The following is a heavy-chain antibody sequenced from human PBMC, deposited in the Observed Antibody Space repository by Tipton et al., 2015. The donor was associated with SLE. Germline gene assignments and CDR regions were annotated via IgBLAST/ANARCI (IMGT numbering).Heavy chain of an antibody. V-gene: IGHV3-9*01. CDR2: ISWDSGGR. D-gene: IGHD3-22*01. Sequence: SLRLSCAASGFTFGDYAVHWVRQTPGRGLEWVSGISWDSGGRGYADSVKGRFTISRDNAKNSLYLQMNSLSAEDTALYYCAKVPSSGWYGDAFDLWGQGTMVTVSS. CDR3: AKVPSSGWYGDAFDL. J-gene: IGHJ3*01. CDR1: GFTFGDYA.